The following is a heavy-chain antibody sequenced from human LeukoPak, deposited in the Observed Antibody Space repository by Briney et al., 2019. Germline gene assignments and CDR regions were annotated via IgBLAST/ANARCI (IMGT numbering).Heavy chain of an antibody. V-gene: IGHV4-34*10. Sequence: SETLSLTCAVQGGSVSTYYLSWIRQPPGKRLEWIGEITPGGTMNYNPSLKSRVSMSVDTANNQFSLRLTSVTAADTAVYYCARAYYGGYISDLWGQGTLVTVSS. J-gene: IGHJ4*01. CDR2: ITPGGTM. CDR3: ARAYYGGYISDL. D-gene: IGHD5-12*01. CDR1: GGSVSTYY.